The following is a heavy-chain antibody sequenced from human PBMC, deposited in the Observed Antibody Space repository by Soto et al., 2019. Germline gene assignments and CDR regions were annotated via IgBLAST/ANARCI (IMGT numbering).Heavy chain of an antibody. CDR2: ISWNSGSI. CDR3: ARGSWNDKYYFDY. J-gene: IGHJ4*02. V-gene: IGHV3-9*01. CDR1: GFTFDDYA. Sequence: EVPLVESGGGLVQPGRSLRLSCAASGFTFDDYAMHWVWQAPGKGLEWVSGISWNSGSIGYADSVKGRFTISRDNAKNSLYLQMNSLRAEDTALYYCARGSWNDKYYFDYWGQGTLVTVSS. D-gene: IGHD1-1*01.